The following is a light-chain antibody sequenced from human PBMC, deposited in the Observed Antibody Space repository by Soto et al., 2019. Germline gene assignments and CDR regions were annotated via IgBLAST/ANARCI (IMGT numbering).Light chain of an antibody. V-gene: IGKV4-1*01. CDR3: QQYFSTPFT. Sequence: IVMTQSPDSLAVSLGERATINCKSSQNVLYSSNNKNNLVWYQQKPGQPPKLLIYWASTRESGVPDRFSGSGSGTDFTLTISSLQAEDVAVYYCQQYFSTPFTFGPGTKVDIK. CDR2: WAS. J-gene: IGKJ3*01. CDR1: QNVLYSSNNKNN.